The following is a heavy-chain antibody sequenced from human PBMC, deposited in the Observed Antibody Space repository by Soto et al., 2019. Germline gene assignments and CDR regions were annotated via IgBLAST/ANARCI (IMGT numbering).Heavy chain of an antibody. V-gene: IGHV3-30*18. CDR2: ISYDGSNK. CDR3: AKDRGTGTIDY. D-gene: IGHD1-7*01. Sequence: QVQLVESGGGVVQPGRSLRLSCAASGFTFSSYGMHWVRQAPGKGLEWVAVISYDGSNKYYADSVKGRFTISRDNSKNTLYLQMNSLRAEDTAVYYCAKDRGTGTIDYWGQGTLVTVSS. J-gene: IGHJ4*02. CDR1: GFTFSSYG.